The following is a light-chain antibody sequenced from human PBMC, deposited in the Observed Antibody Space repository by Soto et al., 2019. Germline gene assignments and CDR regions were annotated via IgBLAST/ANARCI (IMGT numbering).Light chain of an antibody. Sequence: VLTQPASVSGSPGQSITISCTGTSSDVGAYNYVSWYQHHPGKAPKLMIYEAIKRPSGVPDRFSGSKSGNTASLTVSGLQAEDEADYYCSSYAGTNNYVFGTGTKVTVL. CDR3: SSYAGTNNYV. CDR1: SSDVGAYNY. J-gene: IGLJ1*01. CDR2: EAI. V-gene: IGLV2-8*01.